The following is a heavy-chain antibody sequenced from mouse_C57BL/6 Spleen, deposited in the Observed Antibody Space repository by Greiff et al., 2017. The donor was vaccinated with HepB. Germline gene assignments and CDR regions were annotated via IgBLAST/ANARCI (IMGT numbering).Heavy chain of an antibody. J-gene: IGHJ2*01. Sequence: EVKLEESGGGLVKPGGSLKLSCAASGFTFSSYAMSWVRQTPEKRLEWVATISDGGSYTYYPDNVKGRFTISRDNAKNNLYLQMSHLKSEDTAMYYCARVGGRGGYWGQGTTLTVSS. CDR2: ISDGGSYT. V-gene: IGHV5-4*03. D-gene: IGHD3-3*01. CDR3: ARVGGRGGY. CDR1: GFTFSSYA.